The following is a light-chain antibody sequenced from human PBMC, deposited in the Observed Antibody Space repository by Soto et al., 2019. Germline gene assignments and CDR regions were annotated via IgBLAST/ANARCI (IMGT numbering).Light chain of an antibody. J-gene: IGLJ2*01. CDR1: SSNIGSHT. CDR2: SNT. V-gene: IGLV1-44*01. CDR3: AAWDDSLNGVV. Sequence: QSVLTQPPSASGTPGQTIAISCSGGSSNIGSHTVYWYQQLPGTAPRLLIYSNTQRPSGVPDRFSGSKPVTSASLAISGLQSEYEGDYYCAAWDDSLNGVVFGGGTKLTVL.